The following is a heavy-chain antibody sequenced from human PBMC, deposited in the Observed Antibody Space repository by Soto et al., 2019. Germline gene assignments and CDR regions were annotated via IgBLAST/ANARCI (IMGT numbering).Heavy chain of an antibody. CDR1: GFTFSSYS. J-gene: IGHJ6*02. CDR2: ISSSSSYI. V-gene: IGHV3-21*01. Sequence: KPGGSLRLSCAASGFTFSSYSMNWVRQAPGKGLEWVSSISSSSSYIYYADSVKGRFTISRDNAKNSLYLQMNSLRAEDTAVYYCARDGAVIQNYDFWSGYPDGMDVWGQGTTVTVSS. D-gene: IGHD3-3*01. CDR3: ARDGAVIQNYDFWSGYPDGMDV.